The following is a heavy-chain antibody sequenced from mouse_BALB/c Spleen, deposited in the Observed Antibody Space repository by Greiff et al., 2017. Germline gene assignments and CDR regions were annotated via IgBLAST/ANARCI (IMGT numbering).Heavy chain of an antibody. CDR3: ARGGNGYYYFDY. Sequence: EVMLVESGGGLVKPGGSLKLSCAASGFTFSDYYMYWVRQTPEKRLEWVATISDGGSYTYYPDSVKGRFTISRDNAKNNLYLQMSSLKSEDTAMYYCARGGNGYYYFDYWGQGTTLTVSS. J-gene: IGHJ2*01. D-gene: IGHD2-3*01. V-gene: IGHV5-4*02. CDR2: ISDGGSYT. CDR1: GFTFSDYY.